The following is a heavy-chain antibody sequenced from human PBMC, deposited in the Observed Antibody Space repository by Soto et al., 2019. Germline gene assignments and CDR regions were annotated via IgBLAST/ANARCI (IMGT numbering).Heavy chain of an antibody. CDR1: GFTFSSYD. CDR3: ARAIGPTLFDY. V-gene: IGHV3-13*04. Sequence: GSLRLSCSASGFTFSSYDLHWVRQVPGKGLEWVSAIGTAGDTNYAGSVKGRFTISRENAKNSLYLQMNSLRAGDTAIYFCARAIGPTLFDYWGQGTLVTVSS. J-gene: IGHJ4*02. D-gene: IGHD3-22*01. CDR2: IGTAGDT.